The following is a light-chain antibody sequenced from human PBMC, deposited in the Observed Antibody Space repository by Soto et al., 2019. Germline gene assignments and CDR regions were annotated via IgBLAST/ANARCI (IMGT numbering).Light chain of an antibody. J-gene: IGLJ2*01. CDR2: EVS. V-gene: IGLV2-14*01. CDR3: SSYTTASTLV. Sequence: QSVLTQPASVSGSPAQSITISCTGTGNDVGGYNYVSWYQHHPGKAPKLIIYEVSGRPSGVSTRFSGSKSGSTASLTISWLQTEDEAYYYCSSYTTASTLVFGGGTKLTVL. CDR1: GNDVGGYNY.